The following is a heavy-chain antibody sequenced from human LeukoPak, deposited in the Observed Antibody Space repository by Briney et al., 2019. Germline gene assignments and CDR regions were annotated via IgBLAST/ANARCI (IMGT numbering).Heavy chain of an antibody. CDR3: ARRHYYETSGLYYGSFDN. V-gene: IGHV3-23*01. D-gene: IGHD3-22*01. CDR2: IIGSGSST. J-gene: IGHJ5*02. Sequence: GGSLRLSCAASGFTFSSYGMSWVRQAPGKGLQWVSVIIGSGSSTYYADSVKGRFTISRDNARNTLYLQMNSLRAEDTAVYYCARRHYYETSGLYYGSFDNWGQGTLVTVSS. CDR1: GFTFSSYG.